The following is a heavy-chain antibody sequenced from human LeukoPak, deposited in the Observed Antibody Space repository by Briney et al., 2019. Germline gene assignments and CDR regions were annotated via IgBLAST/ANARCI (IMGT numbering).Heavy chain of an antibody. Sequence: GGSLRLSCAASGFTFSSYAMSWVRQAPGKGLEWVSAISASGGSTFYADSVKGRFTISRDNSENTLYLQMNSLRAEDTAVYYCAKDAIVRDYSNSDYWGQGTLVTVSS. CDR1: GFTFSSYA. CDR3: AKDAIVRDYSNSDY. J-gene: IGHJ4*02. D-gene: IGHD4-11*01. V-gene: IGHV3-23*01. CDR2: ISASGGST.